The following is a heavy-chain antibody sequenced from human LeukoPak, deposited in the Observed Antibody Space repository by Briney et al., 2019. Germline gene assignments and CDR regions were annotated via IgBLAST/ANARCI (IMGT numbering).Heavy chain of an antibody. D-gene: IGHD5-18*01. CDR3: AKDGVGSYGWSYYYYMDV. V-gene: IGHV3-21*04. CDR2: ISSSSSYI. CDR1: GFTFSSYS. J-gene: IGHJ6*03. Sequence: PGGSLRLSCAASGFTFSSYSMNWVRQAPGKGLEWVSSISSSSSYIYYADSVKGRFTISRDNSKNTLYLQMNSLRAEDTAVYYCAKDGVGSYGWSYYYYMDVWGKGTTVTVSS.